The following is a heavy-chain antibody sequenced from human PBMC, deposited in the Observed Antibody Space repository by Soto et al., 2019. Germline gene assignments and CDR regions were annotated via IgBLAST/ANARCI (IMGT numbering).Heavy chain of an antibody. CDR3: ARDGYSFYFYYGMDG. CDR2: ISSSGSTI. J-gene: IGHJ6*02. Sequence: PGGSLRLSCVASGFTFSSYEMNWVRQAPGKGLEWVSYISSSGSTIYYGDSAKGRFTISRDNAKNSLYLQMYSLRVEDTAVYYCARDGYSFYFYYGMDGWGQGTTVTVSS. D-gene: IGHD4-4*01. CDR1: GFTFSSYE. V-gene: IGHV3-48*03.